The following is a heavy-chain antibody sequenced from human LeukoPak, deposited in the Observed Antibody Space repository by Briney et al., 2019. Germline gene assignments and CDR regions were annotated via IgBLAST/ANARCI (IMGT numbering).Heavy chain of an antibody. D-gene: IGHD2-2*01. CDR1: GYTFTGYY. J-gene: IGHJ4*02. CDR2: INSDSGFT. CDR3: ALRPLPRGPYCSSTSCYSHALDY. Sequence: GASVKVSCKASGYTFTGYYMNWVRQAPGQGLEWMGWINSDSGFTKYAQKFQGRVTMTRDTSITTVYMELSRLRSDDTAVYYCALRPLPRGPYCSSTSCYSHALDYWGQGTLVTVSS. V-gene: IGHV1-2*02.